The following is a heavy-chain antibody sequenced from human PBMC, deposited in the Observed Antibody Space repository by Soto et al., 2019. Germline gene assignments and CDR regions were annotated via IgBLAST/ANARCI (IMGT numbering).Heavy chain of an antibody. J-gene: IGHJ5*02. CDR1: GGSVSSGSYY. CDR3: ARDHSLDP. Sequence: WETLSLTCTVSGGSVSSGSYYWSWIRQPPGKGLEWIGYIYYSGSTNYNPSLKSRVTISVDTSKNQFSLKLSSVTAADTAVYYCARDHSLDPWGQGTLVTVSS. V-gene: IGHV4-61*01. CDR2: IYYSGST.